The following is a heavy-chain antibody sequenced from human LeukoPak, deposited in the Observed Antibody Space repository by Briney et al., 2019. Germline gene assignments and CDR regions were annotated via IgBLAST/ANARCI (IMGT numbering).Heavy chain of an antibody. CDR2: INHSGST. CDR1: GGSFSGYY. D-gene: IGHD6-13*01. Sequence: SETLSPTCAVYGGSFSGYYWSWIRQPPGKGLEWIGEINHSGSTNYNPSLKSRVTISVDTSKNQFSLKLSSVTAADTAVYYRARGIAAAGKGNWFDPWGQGTLVTVSS. V-gene: IGHV4-34*01. J-gene: IGHJ5*02. CDR3: ARGIAAAGKGNWFDP.